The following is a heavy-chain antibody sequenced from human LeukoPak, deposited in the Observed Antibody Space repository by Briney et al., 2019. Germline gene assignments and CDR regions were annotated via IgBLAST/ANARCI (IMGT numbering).Heavy chain of an antibody. CDR1: GFTFSSYW. V-gene: IGHV3-74*01. J-gene: IGHJ4*02. D-gene: IGHD1-7*01. CDR2: ISSGGSST. CDR3: ARGGWGTAIDY. Sequence: GGSLRLSCAASGFTFSSYWMHWVRQAPGKGLVWVSYISSGGSSTTYADSVKGRFTISRDNAKNTLDLQMNSLRAEDTAVYYCARGGWGTAIDYWAQGTLVTVSS.